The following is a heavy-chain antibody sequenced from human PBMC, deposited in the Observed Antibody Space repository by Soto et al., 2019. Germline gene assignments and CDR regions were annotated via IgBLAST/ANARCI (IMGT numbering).Heavy chain of an antibody. V-gene: IGHV3-7*01. CDR2: IKQDGSER. D-gene: IGHD6-19*01. J-gene: IGHJ5*02. CDR3: AKGMAVAANWFDP. Sequence: EVQLVESGGGLVQPGGSLRLSCVASGFTFSNYWMNWVRQAPGKGPEWVANIKQDGSERYYVYSVKGRFTISRDNAKNSLYLQMNSLRAEDTAVYYCAKGMAVAANWFDPWGQGILVTVSS. CDR1: GFTFSNYW.